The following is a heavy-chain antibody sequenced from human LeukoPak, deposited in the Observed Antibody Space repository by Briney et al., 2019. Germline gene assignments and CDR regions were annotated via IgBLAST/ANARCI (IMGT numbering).Heavy chain of an antibody. D-gene: IGHD6-19*01. J-gene: IGHJ4*02. CDR1: GGSISSSSYY. CDR3: ARDLASYSSGWYTADY. V-gene: IGHV4-39*07. Sequence: PSETLSLTCTVSGGSISSSSYYWGWIRQPPGKGLEWIGSIYYSGSTYYNPSLKSRVTISVDTSKNQFSLKLSSVTAADTAVYYCARDLASYSSGWYTADYWGQGTLVTVSS. CDR2: IYYSGST.